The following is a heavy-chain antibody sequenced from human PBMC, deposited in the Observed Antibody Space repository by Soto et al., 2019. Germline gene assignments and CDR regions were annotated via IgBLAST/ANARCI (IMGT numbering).Heavy chain of an antibody. CDR3: ATWHFPLIGFDV. D-gene: IGHD3-3*02. Sequence: PGGSLRLSCAASGFTFSLYWMAWVRQAPGEGLEWLANIKQDESEKYYVDSVKGRFTISRDNAKNSLFLQMNSLRVEDTAVYYCATWHFPLIGFDVWGLGTMVTVSS. V-gene: IGHV3-7*01. J-gene: IGHJ3*01. CDR2: IKQDESEK. CDR1: GFTFSLYW.